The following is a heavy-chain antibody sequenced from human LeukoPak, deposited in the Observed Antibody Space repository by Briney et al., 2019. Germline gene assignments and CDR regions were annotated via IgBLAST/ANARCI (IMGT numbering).Heavy chain of an antibody. V-gene: IGHV3-11*04. Sequence: GALRLSCAASGFTFSDYYMSWIRQAPGKGLEWVSYISTSGSSKDYADSMKGRFTISRDNSKNTLYLQMNSLRAEDTAVYYCARAKAVGAAFFDYWGQGTLVTVSS. CDR2: ISTSGSSK. CDR3: ARAKAVGAAFFDY. D-gene: IGHD1-26*01. J-gene: IGHJ4*02. CDR1: GFTFSDYY.